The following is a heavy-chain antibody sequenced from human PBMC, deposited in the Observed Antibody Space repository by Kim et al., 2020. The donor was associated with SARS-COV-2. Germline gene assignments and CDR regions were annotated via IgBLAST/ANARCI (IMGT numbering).Heavy chain of an antibody. D-gene: IGHD1-1*01. J-gene: IGHJ6*03. V-gene: IGHV3-74*01. Sequence: GGSLRLSCAASGFTFSSYWMHWVRQAPGKGLVWVSRINSDGSSTSYADSVKGRFTISRDNAKNTLYLQMNSLRAEDTAVYYCARYRLETRYYYYYMDVWGKGTTVTVSS. CDR1: GFTFSSYW. CDR3: ARYRLETRYYYYYMDV. CDR2: INSDGSST.